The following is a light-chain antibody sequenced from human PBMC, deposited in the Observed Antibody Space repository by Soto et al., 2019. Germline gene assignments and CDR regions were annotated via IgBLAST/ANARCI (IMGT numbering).Light chain of an antibody. CDR1: QDSSKY. CDR3: PQLYTYPPT. V-gene: IGKV1-9*01. Sequence: QVTPSVSSMVATVGGRVKIICRTSQDSSKYLAWYQQKPGKPPNLLIYDESTLHSGVPSRFSGSGSGTDFTLTISGLQPEDFATYYCPQLYTYPPTFGGGTKVDIK. CDR2: DES. J-gene: IGKJ4*01.